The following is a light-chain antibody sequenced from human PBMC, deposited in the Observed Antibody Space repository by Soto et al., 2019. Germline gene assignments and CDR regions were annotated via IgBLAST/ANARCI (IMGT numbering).Light chain of an antibody. CDR2: DAS. CDR3: LQRTNWPTST. CDR1: QNVRSY. V-gene: IGKV3-11*01. J-gene: IGKJ5*01. Sequence: EIVLPQSPATLSLSPGERATLSCKASQNVRSYLAWYQQKPGQAPRLLIHDASSRATGIPDRFSGSGSGTDFTLTISSLEPEDSAVYYCLQRTNWPTSTFGQGTRLEIK.